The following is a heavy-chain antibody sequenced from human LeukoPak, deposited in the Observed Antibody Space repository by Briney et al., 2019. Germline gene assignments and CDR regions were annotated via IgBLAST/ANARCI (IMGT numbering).Heavy chain of an antibody. CDR1: GFTFSSYG. Sequence: GGSLRLSCAASGFTFSSYGMHWVRQAPGKGLEWVAVISYDGSNKYYADSVKGRFTISRDNSKNTLYLQMNSLRAEDTAVYYCAKDGPMIVSGEYWGQGTLVTVSS. J-gene: IGHJ4*02. D-gene: IGHD3-22*01. CDR3: AKDGPMIVSGEY. V-gene: IGHV3-30*18. CDR2: ISYDGSNK.